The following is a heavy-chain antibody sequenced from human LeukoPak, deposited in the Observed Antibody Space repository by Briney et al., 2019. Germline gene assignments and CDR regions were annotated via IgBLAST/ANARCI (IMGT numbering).Heavy chain of an antibody. CDR1: GGTFSSYA. CDR3: ARDLKGGAFDI. CDR2: IIPIFGTA. V-gene: IGHV1-69*05. D-gene: IGHD3-16*01. J-gene: IGHJ3*02. Sequence: ASVKVSCKASGGTFSSYAISWVRQAPGQGLEWMGGIIPIFGTANYAQKFQGRVTITTDESTSIAYMELSSLRSEDTAVYYCARDLKGGAFDIWGQGTMVTVSS.